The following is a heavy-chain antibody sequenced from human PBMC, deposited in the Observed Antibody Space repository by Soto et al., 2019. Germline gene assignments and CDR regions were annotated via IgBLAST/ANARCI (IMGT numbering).Heavy chain of an antibody. CDR2: IIPHLGIA. Sequence: QVQLVQSGAEVKKPGSSVKVSCKASGGTFSSYTISWVRQAPGQGLEWMGRIIPHLGIANYAQKVQGRVKTTADKSTRTAYMGLSSLRSENTGVYYCARGVPAASDAFDIWGQGTMLTVSS. D-gene: IGHD2-2*01. CDR1: GGTFSSYT. CDR3: ARGVPAASDAFDI. V-gene: IGHV1-69*02. J-gene: IGHJ3*02.